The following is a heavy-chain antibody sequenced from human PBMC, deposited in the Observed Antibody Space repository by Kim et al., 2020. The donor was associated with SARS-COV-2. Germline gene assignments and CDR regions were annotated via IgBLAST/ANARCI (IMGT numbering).Heavy chain of an antibody. D-gene: IGHD5-12*01. CDR1: GFTFSSYG. CDR2: ISYDGSNK. CDR3: AKDLKRRGYSGYDFDYYYYGMDV. J-gene: IGHJ6*02. Sequence: GGSLRLSCAASGFTFSSYGMHWVRQAPGKGLEWVAVISYDGSNKYYADSVKGRFTISRDNSKNTLYLQMNSLRAEDTAVYYCAKDLKRRGYSGYDFDYYYYGMDVWGQGTTVTVSS. V-gene: IGHV3-30*18.